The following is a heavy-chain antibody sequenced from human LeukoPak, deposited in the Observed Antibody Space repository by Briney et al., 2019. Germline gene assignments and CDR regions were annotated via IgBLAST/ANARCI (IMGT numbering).Heavy chain of an antibody. Sequence: GESLKISCKGSGYSFTSYWIGWVRQMPGKGLEWMGIIYPGDSDTIYSPSFQGQVTISADKSISTAYLQWSSLKASDTAMYYCARASMVRGVINPGDYWGQGTLVTVSS. V-gene: IGHV5-51*01. CDR3: ARASMVRGVINPGDY. CDR1: GYSFTSYW. D-gene: IGHD3-10*01. CDR2: IYPGDSDT. J-gene: IGHJ4*02.